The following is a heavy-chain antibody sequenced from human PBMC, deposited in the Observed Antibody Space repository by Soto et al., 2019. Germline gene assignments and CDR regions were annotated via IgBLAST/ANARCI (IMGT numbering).Heavy chain of an antibody. J-gene: IGHJ3*02. V-gene: IGHV1-8*01. CDR1: GYTFTSYD. Sequence: GASVKVSCKASGYTFTSYDINWVRQATGQGLEWMGWMNPNSGNTGYAQKFQGRVTMTRNTSISTAYMELSSLRSEVTAVYYCARVKAYTVGAFDIWGQGTMVTVSS. CDR3: ARVKAYTVGAFDI. D-gene: IGHD3-16*01. CDR2: MNPNSGNT.